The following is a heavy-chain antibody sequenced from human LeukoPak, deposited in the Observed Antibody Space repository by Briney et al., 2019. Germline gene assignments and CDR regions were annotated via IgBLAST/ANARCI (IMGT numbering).Heavy chain of an antibody. V-gene: IGHV3-23*01. Sequence: GGSLRHSCAASGFTFSSYAMSWVRQAPGRGLEWVSAISGSGGSTYYADSVKGRFTISRDNSKNTLYLQMNSLRAEDTAVYYCAKDARIRYFDWLLSGSDRGNWFDPWGQGTLVTVSS. CDR2: ISGSGGST. D-gene: IGHD3-9*01. CDR3: AKDARIRYFDWLLSGSDRGNWFDP. CDR1: GFTFSSYA. J-gene: IGHJ5*02.